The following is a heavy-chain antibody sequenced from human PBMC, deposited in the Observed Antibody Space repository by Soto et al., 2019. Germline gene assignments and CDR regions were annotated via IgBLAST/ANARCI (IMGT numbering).Heavy chain of an antibody. CDR2: IDPSDSYT. CDR3: ARFVGLWPALTHYYYYGMDV. D-gene: IGHD5-18*01. V-gene: IGHV5-10-1*01. Sequence: PGESLKISCKGSGYSFTSYWISWVRQMPGKGLEWMGRIDPSDSYTNYSPSFQGHVTISADKSISTAYLQWSSLKASDTAMYYCARFVGLWPALTHYYYYGMDVWGQGTTVTVS. CDR1: GYSFTSYW. J-gene: IGHJ6*02.